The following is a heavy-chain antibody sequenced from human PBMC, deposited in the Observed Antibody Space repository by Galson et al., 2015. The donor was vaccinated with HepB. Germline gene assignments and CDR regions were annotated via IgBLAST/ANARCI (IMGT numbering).Heavy chain of an antibody. V-gene: IGHV3-49*03. CDR3: TRGAWWGPGNSIDY. J-gene: IGHJ4*02. D-gene: IGHD2-21*02. CDR2: IRSKPYGGTT. Sequence: SLRLSCATSGFTFGDHAVSWFRQAPGKGLEWVGFIRSKPYGGTTEYAASVKGRFTISRLDSKSIADLQMNSLKTEDTAVYYCTRGAWWGPGNSIDYWGQGTLVTVSS. CDR1: GFTFGDHA.